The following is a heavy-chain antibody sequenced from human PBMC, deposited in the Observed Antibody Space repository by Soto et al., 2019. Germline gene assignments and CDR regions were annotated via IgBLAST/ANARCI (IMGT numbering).Heavy chain of an antibody. CDR3: ARDVRKLWSKRYQDY. V-gene: IGHV3-21*01. CDR1: GFTFSSYS. J-gene: IGHJ4*02. Sequence: EVQLVESGGGLVKPGGSLRLSCAASGFTFSSYSMNWVRQAPGKGLEWVSSISSSSSYIYYADSVKGRFTISRDNAKNSLYLQMNSLRAEDTAVYYCARDVRKLWSKRYQDYWGQGTLVTVSS. CDR2: ISSSSSYI. D-gene: IGHD5-18*01.